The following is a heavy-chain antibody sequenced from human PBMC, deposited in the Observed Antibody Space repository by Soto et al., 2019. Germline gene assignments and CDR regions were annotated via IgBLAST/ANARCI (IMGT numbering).Heavy chain of an antibody. D-gene: IGHD3-9*01. J-gene: IGHJ3*02. V-gene: IGHV1-18*01. CDR3: ATTVPTDILTGYAGVFDI. CDR1: GYTFTSYG. CDR2: ISAYNGNT. Sequence: ASVKGSCKASGYTFTSYGISWVRQAPGQGLERKGWISAYNGNTNYAQKLQGRVTMTTDTSTSTAYMELRSLRSDDTAVYYCATTVPTDILTGYAGVFDIGAQGTMVTAS.